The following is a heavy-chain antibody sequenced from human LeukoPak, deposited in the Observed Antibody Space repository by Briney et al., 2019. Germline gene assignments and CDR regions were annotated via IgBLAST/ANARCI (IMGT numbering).Heavy chain of an antibody. CDR3: AKGANGDYYYYYYMDV. CDR2: IWYDGSNK. D-gene: IGHD4-17*01. J-gene: IGHJ6*03. V-gene: IGHV3-33*06. Sequence: PGGSLRLSCAASGFTFSSYGMHWVRQAPGKGLEWVAVIWYDGSNKYYADSVKGRFTISRDNSKNTLYLQMNSLRAEDTAVYYCAKGANGDYYYYYYMDVWGKGTTVTVSS. CDR1: GFTFSSYG.